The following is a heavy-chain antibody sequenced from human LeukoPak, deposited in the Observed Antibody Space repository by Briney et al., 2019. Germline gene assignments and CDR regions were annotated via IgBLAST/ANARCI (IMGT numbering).Heavy chain of an antibody. CDR3: ARSTLRYFDWFDY. Sequence: GESLKISCKGSGXSFTTYWIGWVRQMPGKGLEWMGIIFPGDSDTRYSPSFQGQVTISADKSITTAYLQWSSLKASDTAIYYCARSTLRYFDWFDYWGQGTLVTVSS. CDR1: GXSFTTYW. J-gene: IGHJ4*02. V-gene: IGHV5-51*01. CDR2: IFPGDSDT. D-gene: IGHD3-9*01.